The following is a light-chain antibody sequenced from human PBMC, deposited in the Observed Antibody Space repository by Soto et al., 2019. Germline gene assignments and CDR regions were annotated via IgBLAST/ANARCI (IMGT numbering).Light chain of an antibody. J-gene: IGLJ1*01. V-gene: IGLV2-14*01. Sequence: HSALTQPASVSGSPGQSITISCTGTSSDVGGYNYVSWFQQYPGKAPKLMIYDVSNRPSGVSNRFSGSKSGNTASLTISGLQAEDEADYYCSSYTSSSTPVYLFGTGTKLTVL. CDR3: SSYTSSSTPVYL. CDR2: DVS. CDR1: SSDVGGYNY.